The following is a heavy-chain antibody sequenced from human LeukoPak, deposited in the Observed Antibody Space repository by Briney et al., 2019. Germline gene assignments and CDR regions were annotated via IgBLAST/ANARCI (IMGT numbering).Heavy chain of an antibody. V-gene: IGHV4-59*08. Sequence: SETLSLTCTVSGDSISRHYWTWIRQPPGRGLEWIGYIHHSGSTYCNPSLKSRVTISLDTSKNQFSLKLSSVTAADMAVYYCARVTYGDGPDYWGQGTLVTVSS. CDR1: GDSISRHY. CDR2: IHHSGST. J-gene: IGHJ4*02. D-gene: IGHD4-17*01. CDR3: ARVTYGDGPDY.